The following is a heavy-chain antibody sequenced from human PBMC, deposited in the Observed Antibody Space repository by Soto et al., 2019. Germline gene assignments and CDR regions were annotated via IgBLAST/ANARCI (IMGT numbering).Heavy chain of an antibody. D-gene: IGHD3-10*01. CDR3: ARDWDSSGLFDP. Sequence: SETLSLTCSAYGASITTYYWSWIRQPPGKGLEWIGSISYSGSTKYNPSLESRVMISLDTSKNQFSLRLTSVTAADTALYYCARDWDSSGLFDPWGHGALVTVSS. CDR1: GASITTYY. CDR2: ISYSGST. V-gene: IGHV4-59*01. J-gene: IGHJ5*02.